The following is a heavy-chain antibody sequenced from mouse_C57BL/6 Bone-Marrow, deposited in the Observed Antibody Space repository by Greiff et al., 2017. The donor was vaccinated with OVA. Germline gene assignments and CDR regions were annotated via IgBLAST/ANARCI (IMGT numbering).Heavy chain of an antibody. Sequence: EVQLQESGGGLVQPGGSLSLSCAASGFTFTDYYMSWVRQPPGKALEWLGFIRNKANGYTTEYSASVKGRFTISRDNSQSILYLQMNALRAEDSATYYCARGTTVVAPFDYWGKGTTLTVSS. J-gene: IGHJ2*01. V-gene: IGHV7-3*01. CDR3: ARGTTVVAPFDY. CDR1: GFTFTDYY. D-gene: IGHD1-1*01. CDR2: IRNKANGYTT.